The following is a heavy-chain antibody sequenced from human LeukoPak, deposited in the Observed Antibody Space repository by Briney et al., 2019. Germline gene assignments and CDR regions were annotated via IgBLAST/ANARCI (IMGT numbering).Heavy chain of an antibody. CDR1: GYTFTSYD. Sequence: ASVKVSCKASGYTFTSYDINWVRQATGQGLEWMGWMNPNSGNTGYAQKFQGRATMTRNTSISTAYMELSSLRSEDTAVYYCARGLYRDYYYYMDVWGKGTTVTVSS. CDR3: ARGLYRDYYYYMDV. J-gene: IGHJ6*03. V-gene: IGHV1-8*01. CDR2: MNPNSGNT. D-gene: IGHD2/OR15-2a*01.